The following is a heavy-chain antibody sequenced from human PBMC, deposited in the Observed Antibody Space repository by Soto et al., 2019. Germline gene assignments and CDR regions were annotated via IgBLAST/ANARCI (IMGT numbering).Heavy chain of an antibody. CDR3: AREAIAVAGLYYYYGMDV. J-gene: IGHJ6*02. V-gene: IGHV3-48*03. Sequence: LRLSCAASGFTFSSYEMNWIRQAPGKGLEWVSYISSSGSTIYYADSVKGRFTISRDNAKNSLYLQMNSLRAEDTAVYYCAREAIAVAGLYYYYGMDVWGQGTTVTVSS. CDR2: ISSSGSTI. D-gene: IGHD6-19*01. CDR1: GFTFSSYE.